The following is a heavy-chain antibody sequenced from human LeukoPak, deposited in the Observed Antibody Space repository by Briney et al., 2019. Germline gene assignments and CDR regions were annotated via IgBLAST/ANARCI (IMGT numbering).Heavy chain of an antibody. CDR2: ISSSGRNT. CDR1: GFTFSSYA. CDR3: AKRDRPCSGDCSAPYYFDY. Sequence: GGSLRLSCAASGFTFSSYAMSWVRQTPGKGLEWVSSISSSGRNTYYADSVKGRFTISRDNSENTLYLQVSSLRAQDTAVYYCAKRDRPCSGDCSAPYYFDYWGQGTLVTVSS. D-gene: IGHD2-21*02. J-gene: IGHJ4*02. V-gene: IGHV3-23*01.